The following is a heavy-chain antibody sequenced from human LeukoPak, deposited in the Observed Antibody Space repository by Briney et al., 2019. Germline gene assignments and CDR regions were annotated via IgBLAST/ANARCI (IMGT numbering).Heavy chain of an antibody. D-gene: IGHD3-10*01. CDR2: ISHDGSNN. CDR1: GFTLNNYG. V-gene: IGHV3-30*18. CDR3: AKTFGSGRYYAFDI. J-gene: IGHJ3*02. Sequence: GGSLILSCAASGFTLNNYGMHWVRQAPGKGLEWVAVISHDGSNNYYADSVKGRFTISRDNSKNTLYLQMNSLRAEDTAVYYCAKTFGSGRYYAFDIWGQGTMVTVSS.